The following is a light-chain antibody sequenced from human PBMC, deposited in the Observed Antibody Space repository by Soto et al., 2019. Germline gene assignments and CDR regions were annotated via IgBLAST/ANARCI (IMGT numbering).Light chain of an antibody. CDR1: QSISSW. Sequence: DIQMTQSPSTLSASVGDRVTITCRASQSISSWLAWYQQKPGKAPKLLIYKASSLESGVPSRFSGSGSRTEFTLTISSLQPDDFATSYCQQYNSYPYTFGQGTKLEIK. CDR3: QQYNSYPYT. J-gene: IGKJ2*01. V-gene: IGKV1-5*03. CDR2: KAS.